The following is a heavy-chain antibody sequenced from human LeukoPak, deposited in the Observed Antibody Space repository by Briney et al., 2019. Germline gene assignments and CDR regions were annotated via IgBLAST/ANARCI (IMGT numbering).Heavy chain of an antibody. CDR1: GFTFSDYY. D-gene: IGHD5-18*01. J-gene: IGHJ6*03. Sequence: SGGSLRLSCAASGFTFSDYYMSWIRQARGKGLEWVSYISSSGSTIYYADSVKGRFTISRDNSKNTLYLQMNSLRAEDTAVYYCARRIVDTAMVPYYYYYMDVWGKGTTVTVSS. CDR3: ARRIVDTAMVPYYYYYMDV. CDR2: ISSSGSTI. V-gene: IGHV3-11*04.